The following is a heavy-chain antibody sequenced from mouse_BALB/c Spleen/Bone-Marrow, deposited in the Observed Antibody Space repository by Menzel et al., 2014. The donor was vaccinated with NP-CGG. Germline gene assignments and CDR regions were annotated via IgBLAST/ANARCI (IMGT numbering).Heavy chain of an antibody. CDR1: GFTFSSYG. V-gene: IGHV5-6-3*01. Sequence: EVNVVESGGGLVQPGGSLKLSCAASGFTFSSYGMSWVRQTPDKRLELVASINSNGSSTYYPDSVKGRFTISRDNAKNTLSLQMSSLKSEDTAMYYCARGNYGNYVDYFDYWGQGTTLTVSS. CDR2: INSNGSST. CDR3: ARGNYGNYVDYFDY. D-gene: IGHD2-1*01. J-gene: IGHJ2*01.